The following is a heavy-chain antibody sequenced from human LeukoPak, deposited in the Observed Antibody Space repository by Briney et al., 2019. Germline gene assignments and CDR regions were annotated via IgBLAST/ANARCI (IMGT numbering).Heavy chain of an antibody. CDR3: ARDAYSGYDFDY. CDR2: IIPIFGTA. J-gene: IGHJ4*02. D-gene: IGHD5-12*01. V-gene: IGHV1-69*01. CDR1: GGTFSSYA. Sequence: SVKVSCKASGGTFSSYAISWVRQAPGQGLEWMGGIIPIFGTANYAQKFQGRVTITADESTSTAYMELSSLRSGDTAVYYCARDAYSGYDFDYWGQGTLVTVSS.